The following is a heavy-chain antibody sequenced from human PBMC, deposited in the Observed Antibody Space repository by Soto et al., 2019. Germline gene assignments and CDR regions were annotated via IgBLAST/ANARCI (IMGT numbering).Heavy chain of an antibody. J-gene: IGHJ5*02. Sequence: SETLSLTCTVSGGSITSGDYYWSWIRQPPGKGLEWIGYIYHSGNTYYNPSLKSRVTISVDRSKNQFSLKLSSVTAADTAVYYCARERKSMTYWFDPWGQGTLVTVSS. D-gene: IGHD6-6*01. CDR1: GGSITSGDYY. V-gene: IGHV4-30-4*01. CDR2: IYHSGNT. CDR3: ARERKSMTYWFDP.